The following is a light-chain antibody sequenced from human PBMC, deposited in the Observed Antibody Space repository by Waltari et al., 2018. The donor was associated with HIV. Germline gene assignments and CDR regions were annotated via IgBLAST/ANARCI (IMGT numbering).Light chain of an antibody. V-gene: IGLV2-14*01. Sequence: QSVLTQPASVSGSPGQPISISCTGASSDLNYFNSVSWYQQHTGKAPKLIIFEDTNRPSGVSSRLSGSKSGNTAFLTISGLQADDEADYYCSSNTTDNTWVFGGGTKVTVL. CDR1: SSDLNYFNS. CDR2: EDT. CDR3: SSNTTDNTWV. J-gene: IGLJ3*02.